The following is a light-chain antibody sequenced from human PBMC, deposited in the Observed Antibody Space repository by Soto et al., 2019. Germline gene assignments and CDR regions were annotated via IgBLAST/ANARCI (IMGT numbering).Light chain of an antibody. Sequence: QSVLTQPASVSGSPGQSITISCTGNSSEIGSYNLVSWYQQHPGKAPKLMIYEVSKRPSGVSNRFSGSKSGNTASLTISWLQAEDEADYYCCSYAGSSTFVFGTGTKVTVL. V-gene: IGLV2-23*02. J-gene: IGLJ1*01. CDR3: CSYAGSSTFV. CDR2: EVS. CDR1: SSEIGSYNL.